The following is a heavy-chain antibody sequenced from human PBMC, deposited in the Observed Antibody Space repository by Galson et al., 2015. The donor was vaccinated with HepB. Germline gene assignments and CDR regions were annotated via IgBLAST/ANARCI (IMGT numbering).Heavy chain of an antibody. CDR2: MWFDGSNK. CDR1: GFTFSSYG. V-gene: IGHV3-33*01. D-gene: IGHD3-16*01. J-gene: IGHJ4*02. Sequence: SLRLSCAASGFTFSSYGMHWVRQAPGKGLGWVAVMWFDGSNKNYADSVKGRFTISRDNSKNTLYLQMNSLRAEDTTVYYCARGSDYVWGSLSYFDYWGQGTLVTVSS. CDR3: ARGSDYVWGSLSYFDY.